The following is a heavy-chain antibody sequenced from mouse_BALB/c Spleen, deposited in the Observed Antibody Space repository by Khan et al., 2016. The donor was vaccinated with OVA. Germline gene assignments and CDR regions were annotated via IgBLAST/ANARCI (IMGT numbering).Heavy chain of an antibody. J-gene: IGHJ2*01. CDR2: IYPGDGNT. Sequence: QVQLQQSGAELARPGASVKLSCKASGYTFTSYWMQWVKQRPGQGLKWIGAIYPGDGNTRYTQKFKGKATLTADKSSSTAYMELSSLASEDSAVYYCARGGITTGYFDFWGQGTTLTDSS. D-gene: IGHD2-4*01. CDR1: GYTFTSYW. V-gene: IGHV1-87*01. CDR3: ARGGITTGYFDF.